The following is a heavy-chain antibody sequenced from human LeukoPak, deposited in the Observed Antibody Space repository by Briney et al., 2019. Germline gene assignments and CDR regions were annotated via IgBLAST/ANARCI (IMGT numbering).Heavy chain of an antibody. CDR1: GFTFSSYS. V-gene: IGHV3-21*01. CDR3: ASPATVVTAVGY. J-gene: IGHJ4*02. Sequence: PGGSLRLSCAASGFTFSSYSMNWVRQAPGKGLEWVSSISSSSSYIYYADSVKGRFTISRDNAKNSLYLQMNSLRAEDTAVYYCASPATVVTAVGYWGQGTLVTVSS. D-gene: IGHD4-23*01. CDR2: ISSSSSYI.